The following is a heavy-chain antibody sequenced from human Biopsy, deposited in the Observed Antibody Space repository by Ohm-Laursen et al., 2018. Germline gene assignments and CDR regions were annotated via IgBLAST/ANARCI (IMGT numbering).Heavy chain of an antibody. Sequence: TLSLTRTVSGASVSSGSYDWSWIRQPPGKGLEWIGNIYNDVSTKYNPSLRSRVTISADKSTNQFSLKLRSVTAADTAVYYCARGYAGLYEAFDFWGQGTVATVAS. CDR1: GASVSSGSYD. J-gene: IGHJ3*01. D-gene: IGHD5-18*01. V-gene: IGHV4-61*01. CDR3: ARGYAGLYEAFDF. CDR2: IYNDVST.